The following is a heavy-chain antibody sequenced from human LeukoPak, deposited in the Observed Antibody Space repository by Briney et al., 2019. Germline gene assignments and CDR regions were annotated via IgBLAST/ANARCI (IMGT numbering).Heavy chain of an antibody. CDR2: IDPSDSYT. Sequence: GESLRISCKGSGYSFTSYCISWVRHMPGKGLEWMGRIDPSDSYTNYSPSFHGHVTISADKSISTAYLQWSSLKASDTAMYYCARQGIAAAGLFDYWGQGTLVTVSS. D-gene: IGHD6-13*01. CDR3: ARQGIAAAGLFDY. J-gene: IGHJ4*02. CDR1: GYSFTSYC. V-gene: IGHV5-10-1*01.